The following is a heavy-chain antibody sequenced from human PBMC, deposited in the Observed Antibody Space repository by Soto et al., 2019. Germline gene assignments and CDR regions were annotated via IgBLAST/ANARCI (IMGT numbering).Heavy chain of an antibody. J-gene: IGHJ4*02. Sequence: SETLSLTCTVSGGSISSYYWSWIRQPPGKGLEWIGYIYYSGSTNYNPSLKSRVTISVDTSKNQFSLKLSSVTAADTAVYYCARLNGDYTAFDYWGKGTLVTV. CDR3: ARLNGDYTAFDY. CDR2: IYYSGST. CDR1: GGSISSYY. D-gene: IGHD4-17*01. V-gene: IGHV4-59*08.